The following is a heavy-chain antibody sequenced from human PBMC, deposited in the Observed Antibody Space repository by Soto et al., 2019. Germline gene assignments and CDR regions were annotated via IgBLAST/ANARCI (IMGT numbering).Heavy chain of an antibody. Sequence: QVQLVQSGAEVKKPGSSVKVSCQTSGGTFSDYTISWVRQAPGHGLEWMGRIIPLIDVTKYAQTFQGRVTITADKSTYIVYMELSGLTSDDTAVYYCARSLDYDGNFDYWGQGTLVTVSS. CDR1: GGTFSDYT. CDR2: IIPLIDVT. V-gene: IGHV1-69*02. J-gene: IGHJ4*02. CDR3: ARSLDYDGNFDY. D-gene: IGHD4-17*01.